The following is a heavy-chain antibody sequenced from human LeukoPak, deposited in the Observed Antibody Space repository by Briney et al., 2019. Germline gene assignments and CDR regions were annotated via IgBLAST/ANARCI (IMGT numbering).Heavy chain of an antibody. CDR1: GFTFSSYG. Sequence: GGSLRLSCAASGFTFSSYGMSWVRQAPGKGLEWVSAISGSGGSTYYADSVKGRFTISRDNSKNTLYLQMNSLRAEDTAVYYCAKFGDSSGYGILDYWGQGTLVTVSS. J-gene: IGHJ4*02. D-gene: IGHD3-22*01. V-gene: IGHV3-23*01. CDR3: AKFGDSSGYGILDY. CDR2: ISGSGGST.